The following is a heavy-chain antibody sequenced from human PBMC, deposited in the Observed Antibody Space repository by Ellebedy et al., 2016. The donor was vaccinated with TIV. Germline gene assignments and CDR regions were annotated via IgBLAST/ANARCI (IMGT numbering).Heavy chain of an antibody. CDR1: GGSIRSYY. D-gene: IGHD3-22*01. CDR3: ASCPKGYYYDTSGYYFTQ. V-gene: IGHV4-59*01. J-gene: IGHJ4*02. Sequence: MPGGSLRLSCTVSGGSIRSYYWTWIRQPPGKGLEWIGYSYYTGSTNYNPPLKSRVTISVDTSKNQFSLKLSSVTAADTAMYYCASCPKGYYYDTSGYYFTQWGQGTLVTVSS. CDR2: SYYTGST.